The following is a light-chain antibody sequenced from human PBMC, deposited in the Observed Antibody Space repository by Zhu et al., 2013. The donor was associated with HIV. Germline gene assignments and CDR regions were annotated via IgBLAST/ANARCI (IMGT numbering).Light chain of an antibody. Sequence: EIVLTQSPGTLSLSPGERATLSCRASQSVTSNSLAWYQQKPGQAPRLLIYDSFNRATGVPARFSGSGSGTDFTLTIGSLEPEDVAVLYCQQRTIWPLTFGQGTRLEIK. CDR2: DSF. V-gene: IGKV3D-20*02. CDR1: QSVTSNS. J-gene: IGKJ5*01. CDR3: QQRTIWPLT.